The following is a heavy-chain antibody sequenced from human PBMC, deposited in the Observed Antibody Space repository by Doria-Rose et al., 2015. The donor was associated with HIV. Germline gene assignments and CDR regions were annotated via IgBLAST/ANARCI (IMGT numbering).Heavy chain of an antibody. CDR1: GDSILSYY. CDR2: VYKTWTT. J-gene: IGHJ5*02. Sequence: GDSILSYYWSWIRQPPGRGLEWIGFVYKTWTTKYNPSLESRVTISVDTSKNQFSLRLTSATAADTAVYYCARHLGDKPQFNAWGQGTLVTVSS. CDR3: ARHLGDKPQFNA. D-gene: IGHD3-16*01. V-gene: IGHV4-59*08.